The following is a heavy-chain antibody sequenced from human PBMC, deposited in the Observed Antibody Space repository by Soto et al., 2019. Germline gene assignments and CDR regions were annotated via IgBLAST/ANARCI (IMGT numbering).Heavy chain of an antibody. CDR1: GYTFTSYD. CDR3: AIPHLSSGWYVYYY. Sequence: QVQLVQSGAEVKKPGASVKVSCKASGYTFTSYDINWVRQATGQGLEWMGWMNPNSGNTGYAQKFQGRVPMTRNTSISKAYLELSSLRSEDTAVYYCAIPHLSSGWYVYYYWGQGTLVTVSS. J-gene: IGHJ4*02. CDR2: MNPNSGNT. D-gene: IGHD6-19*01. V-gene: IGHV1-8*01.